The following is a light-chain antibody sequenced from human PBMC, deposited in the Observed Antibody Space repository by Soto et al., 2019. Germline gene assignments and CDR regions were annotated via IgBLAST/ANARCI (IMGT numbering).Light chain of an antibody. CDR1: QSVSSN. V-gene: IGKV3-15*01. J-gene: IGKJ3*01. CDR2: GAS. Sequence: EIVMTQSPATLSVSPGERATLSCRASQSVSSNVAWYQQKPGQAPRLLIYGASTRATGILARFSGSGSGTDFTLAISSLLSDDFAMYYGKQYNNWREFTFGPGTKVDIK. CDR3: KQYNNWREFT.